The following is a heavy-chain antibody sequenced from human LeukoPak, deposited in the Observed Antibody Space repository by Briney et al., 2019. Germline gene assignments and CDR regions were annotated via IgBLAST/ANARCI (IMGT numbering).Heavy chain of an antibody. CDR3: ARHRTAYCGGDCYSFDAFDI. CDR2: IYPGDSDT. V-gene: IGHV5-51*01. D-gene: IGHD2-21*02. J-gene: IGHJ3*02. CDR1: GYSFTSYW. Sequence: GESLKISCKGSGYSFTSYWIGWVRQMPGKGLEWMGIIYPGDSDTRYSPSFQGQVTISVDKSISTAYVQWSSLKASDTAMYYGARHRTAYCGGDCYSFDAFDIWGQGTMVTVSS.